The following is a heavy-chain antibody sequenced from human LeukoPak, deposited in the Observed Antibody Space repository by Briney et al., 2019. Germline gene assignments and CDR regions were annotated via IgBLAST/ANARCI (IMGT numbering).Heavy chain of an antibody. CDR3: ARARIAAAAFDY. V-gene: IGHV4-59*01. D-gene: IGHD6-13*01. Sequence: SETLSLTCTVSGGSIRNYFWSWIRQPPGKGLEWIGYIYYSGSTNYNYNPSLKSRVSISVDTSKSQFSLKLSSVTAADTAVYYCARARIAAAAFDYWGQGTLVTVSS. CDR1: GGSIRNYF. J-gene: IGHJ4*02. CDR2: IYYSGSTNY.